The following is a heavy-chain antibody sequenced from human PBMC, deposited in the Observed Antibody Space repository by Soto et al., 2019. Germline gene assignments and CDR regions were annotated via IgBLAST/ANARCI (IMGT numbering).Heavy chain of an antibody. D-gene: IGHD3-9*01. Sequence: PGGSLRLSCASSGFTFIDYYMSWIRQATGKGLEWVSYISSSGSTIYYADSVKGRFTISRDNAKNSLYLQMNSLRAEDTAVYYCARLSDILTGYYVRKRRSRFDYWGQGTLVTVSS. CDR1: GFTFIDYY. V-gene: IGHV3-11*01. CDR2: ISSSGSTI. CDR3: ARLSDILTGYYVRKRRSRFDY. J-gene: IGHJ4*02.